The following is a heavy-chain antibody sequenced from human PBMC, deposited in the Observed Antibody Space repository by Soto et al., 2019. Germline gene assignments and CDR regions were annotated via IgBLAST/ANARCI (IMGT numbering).Heavy chain of an antibody. CDR2: IYYSGST. V-gene: IGHV4-39*02. CDR1: GGSISSSSYY. D-gene: IGHD1-26*01. Sequence: QLQLQESGPGLVKPSETLSLTCTVSGGSISSSSYYWGWIRQPPGKGLEWIGSIYYSGSTYYNPSLKSRVTICVDTSKNQFSLKLSSVTAAGTAVYYCARDGRGWELRLFDYWGQGTLVTVSS. CDR3: ARDGRGWELRLFDY. J-gene: IGHJ4*02.